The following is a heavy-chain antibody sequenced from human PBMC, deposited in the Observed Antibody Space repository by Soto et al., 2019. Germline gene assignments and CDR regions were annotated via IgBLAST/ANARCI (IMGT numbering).Heavy chain of an antibody. V-gene: IGHV4-34*01. CDR3: ASRSIFRELPDY. D-gene: IGHD2-15*01. CDR2: INHSGST. Sequence: PSETLSLTCAVYGGSFSGYYWSWIRQPPGKGLEWIGEINHSGSTNYNPSLKSRVTISVDTSKNQFSLKLSSVTAADTAVYYCASRSIFRELPDYWGQGTLVTVSS. J-gene: IGHJ4*02. CDR1: GGSFSGYY.